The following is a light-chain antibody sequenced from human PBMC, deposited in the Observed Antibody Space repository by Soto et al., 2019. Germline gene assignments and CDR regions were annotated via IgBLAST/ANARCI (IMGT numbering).Light chain of an antibody. CDR1: QFVSTN. CDR3: QQFNNWPPLT. CDR2: SAS. V-gene: IGKV3-15*01. J-gene: IGKJ4*01. Sequence: EVVMTQSPATLSVSPGERATLSCRASQFVSTNLAWYQQKPGQAPKLLIYSASTRATGIPARFRASGSGTEFTLTISSLQSEDFAVYYCQQFNNWPPLTFGGGTKVEIK.